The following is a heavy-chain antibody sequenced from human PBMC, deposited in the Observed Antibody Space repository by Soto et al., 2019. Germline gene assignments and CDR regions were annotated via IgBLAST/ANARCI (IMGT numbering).Heavy chain of an antibody. CDR2: INPNSGGT. V-gene: IGHV1-2*02. CDR1: GYTFTGYY. J-gene: IGHJ3*02. CDR3: ATAFPESSSWARDDAFDI. D-gene: IGHD6-13*01. Sequence: GASVKVSCKASGYTFTGYYMHWVRQAPGQGLEWMGWINPNSGGTNYAQKFQGRATMTRDTSISTAYMELSRLRSDDTAVYYCATAFPESSSWARDDAFDIWGQGTMVTVSS.